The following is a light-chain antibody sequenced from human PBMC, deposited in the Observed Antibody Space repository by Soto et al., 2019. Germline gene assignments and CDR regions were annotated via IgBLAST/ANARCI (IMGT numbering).Light chain of an antibody. CDR2: TVS. J-gene: IGKJ4*01. Sequence: DIVMTQSPLSLPVTLGQPSSISCRSSQNLLDSDDGNTYLDWYLQKPGQSPQLLIYTVSYRASGVPDRFSGSGSGTDFTLKISRVEAEDVGVYYCMQRIEFPLTFGGGTKVDIK. V-gene: IGKV2-40*01. CDR3: MQRIEFPLT. CDR1: QNLLDSDDGNTY.